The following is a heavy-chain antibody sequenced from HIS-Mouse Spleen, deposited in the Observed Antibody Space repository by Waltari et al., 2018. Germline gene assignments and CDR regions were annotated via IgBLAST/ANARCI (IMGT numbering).Heavy chain of an antibody. V-gene: IGHV1-69*01. J-gene: IGHJ5*02. D-gene: IGHD1-7*01. Sequence: QVQLVQSGAEVKKPGSSVKVSCKASGGTFSSYAISWVRQAPGQGLEWMGGSLPFFRTAKCTQKFQGRVTITACESTSTAYMGRGSLRSEDTAVYYCASLAELRAAYWFDPWGQGTLVTVSS. CDR1: GGTFSSYA. CDR3: ASLAELRAAYWFDP. CDR2: SLPFFRTA.